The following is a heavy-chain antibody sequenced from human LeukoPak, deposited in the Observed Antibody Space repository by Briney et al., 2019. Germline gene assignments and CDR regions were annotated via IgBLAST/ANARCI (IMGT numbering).Heavy chain of an antibody. CDR3: ARPLVPAAPGWFDP. Sequence: ASVKVSCKASGYTFTSYDTNWVRQATGQGLEWMGWMNPNSGNTGYAQKFQGRVTMTRNTSISTAYMELSSLRSEDTAVYYCARPLVPAAPGWFDPWGQGTLVTVSS. CDR2: MNPNSGNT. D-gene: IGHD2-2*01. V-gene: IGHV1-8*01. J-gene: IGHJ5*02. CDR1: GYTFTSYD.